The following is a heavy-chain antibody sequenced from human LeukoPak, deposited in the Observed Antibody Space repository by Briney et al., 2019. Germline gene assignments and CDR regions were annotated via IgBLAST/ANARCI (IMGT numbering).Heavy chain of an antibody. Sequence: SETLSLTCTVSGASISTLYWSWIRQPPGKGLEWIGYIYYSGSTNYNPSLKSRVTISVDTSKNQFSLKLSSVTAADTAVYYCARAVFGAFDIWGQGTMVTVSS. D-gene: IGHD3-10*01. V-gene: IGHV4-59*11. CDR1: GASISTLY. J-gene: IGHJ3*02. CDR2: IYYSGST. CDR3: ARAVFGAFDI.